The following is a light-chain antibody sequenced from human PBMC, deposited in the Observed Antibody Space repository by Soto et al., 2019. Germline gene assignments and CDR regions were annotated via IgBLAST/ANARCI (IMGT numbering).Light chain of an antibody. CDR3: QTWGTATHVV. Sequence: QPVLTQSPSASASLGASVKLTCTLRSGYSSYAIAWHQQQPEKGPRYLMKVNNDGSHSKGDGISDRFSGSSSGTERYLTISSLPSDAEADDYCQTWGTATHVVFGGGTKLPV. V-gene: IGLV4-69*01. CDR1: SGYSSYA. J-gene: IGLJ2*01. CDR2: VNNDGSH.